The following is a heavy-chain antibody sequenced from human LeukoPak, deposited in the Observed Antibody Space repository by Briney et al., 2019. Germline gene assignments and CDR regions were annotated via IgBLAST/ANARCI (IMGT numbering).Heavy chain of an antibody. Sequence: PSETLSLTCTVSGGSISSGSYYWSWIRQPAGKGLEWIGRIYTSGSTNYNPSLKSRVTISVDTSKNQFSLKLSSVTAADTAVYYCQLFGVVSDAFDIWGQGTMVTVSS. V-gene: IGHV4-61*02. CDR2: IYTSGST. CDR1: GGSISSGSYY. D-gene: IGHD3-3*01. J-gene: IGHJ3*02. CDR3: QLFGVVSDAFDI.